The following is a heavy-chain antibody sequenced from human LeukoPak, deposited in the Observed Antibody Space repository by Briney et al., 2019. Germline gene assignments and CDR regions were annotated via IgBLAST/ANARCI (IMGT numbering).Heavy chain of an antibody. D-gene: IGHD3-9*01. CDR3: ARGGNVLRYFEAVTHFDY. J-gene: IGHJ4*02. CDR2: IYHSGST. CDR1: GGSISSSNW. V-gene: IGHV4-4*02. Sequence: SGTLSLTCAVSGGSISSSNWWSWVRQPPGKGLEWIGEIYHSGSTNYNPSLKSRVTISVDKSKNQFSLKLSSVTAADTAVYYCARGGNVLRYFEAVTHFDYWGQGTLVTVPS.